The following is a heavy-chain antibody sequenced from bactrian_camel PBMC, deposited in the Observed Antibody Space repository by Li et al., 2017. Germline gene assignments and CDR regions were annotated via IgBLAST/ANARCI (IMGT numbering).Heavy chain of an antibody. CDR2: INGGGSTT. D-gene: IGHD6*01. J-gene: IGHJ6*01. CDR3: SNWALFSRSWYWASDFGY. Sequence: VQLVESGGGLVQPGGSLRLSCAASGFTFSSYDRMWVRQAPGKGLEWVSAINGGGSTTISADSVKERFTISRDNVKNMLYLQLNSLKTEDAAMYYCSNWALFSRSWYWASDFGYWGQGTQVTVS. CDR1: GFTFSSYD. V-gene: IGHV3S40*01.